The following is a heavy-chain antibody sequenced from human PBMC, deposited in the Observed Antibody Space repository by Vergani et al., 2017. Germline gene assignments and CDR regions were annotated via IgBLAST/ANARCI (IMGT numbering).Heavy chain of an antibody. CDR1: GFTFSSYE. CDR3: ARVPALGDAFDI. J-gene: IGHJ3*02. Sequence: EVQLVESGGGLVQPGGSLRLSCAASGFTFSSYEMNWVRQAPGKGLEWVSYISSCGSTIYYADSVKGRFTISRDNAKNSLYLQMNSLRAEDTAVYYCARVPALGDAFDIWGQGTMVTVSS. CDR2: ISSCGSTI. V-gene: IGHV3-48*03. D-gene: IGHD7-27*01.